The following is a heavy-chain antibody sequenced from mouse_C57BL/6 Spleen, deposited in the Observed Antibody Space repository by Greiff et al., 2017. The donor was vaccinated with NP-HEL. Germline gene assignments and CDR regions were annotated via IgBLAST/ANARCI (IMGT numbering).Heavy chain of an antibody. D-gene: IGHD1-1*01. J-gene: IGHJ2*01. CDR3: ARALFITTVVATRDFDY. Sequence: VQLQQPGAELVMPGASVKLSCKASGYTFTSYWMHWVKQRPGQGLEWIGEIDPSDSYTNYNQKFKGKSTLTVDKSSSTAYMQLSSLTSEDSAVYYCARALFITTVVATRDFDYWGQGTTLTVSS. CDR1: GYTFTSYW. CDR2: IDPSDSYT. V-gene: IGHV1-69*01.